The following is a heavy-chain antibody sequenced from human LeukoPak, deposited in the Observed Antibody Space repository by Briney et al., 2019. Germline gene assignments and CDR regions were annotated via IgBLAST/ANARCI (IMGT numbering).Heavy chain of an antibody. Sequence: GGSLRLSCAGSGFTFGGYGMHWIRQTPGKGLEWVAVIAYDGSRAFYADSVKGRFTISRDNSKNTMSVQMDDLRAEDTAVYYCTRYNNDHFDYWGQGTLVTVSS. CDR1: GFTFGGYG. V-gene: IGHV3-33*01. D-gene: IGHD1-14*01. CDR2: IAYDGSRA. CDR3: TRYNNDHFDY. J-gene: IGHJ4*02.